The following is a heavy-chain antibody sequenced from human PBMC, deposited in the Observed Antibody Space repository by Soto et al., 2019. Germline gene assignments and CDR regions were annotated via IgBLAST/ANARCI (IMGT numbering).Heavy chain of an antibody. CDR1: GFTFSSYA. J-gene: IGHJ4*02. V-gene: IGHV3-23*01. CDR3: AKVDGYFDWPVGWWFDY. Sequence: GGSLRLSCAASGFTFSSYAMSWVRQAPGKGLEWVSAISGSGGSTYYADSVKGRFTISRDNSKNTLYLQMNSLRAEDTAVYYCAKVDGYFDWPVGWWFDYWGQGTLVTVSS. CDR2: ISGSGGST. D-gene: IGHD3-9*01.